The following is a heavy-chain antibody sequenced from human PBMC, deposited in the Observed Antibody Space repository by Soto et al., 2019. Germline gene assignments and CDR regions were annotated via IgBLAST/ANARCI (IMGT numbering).Heavy chain of an antibody. J-gene: IGHJ4*02. D-gene: IGHD3-10*01. CDR2: INYNGNT. CDR1: SGDITNNL. V-gene: IGHV4-59*13. Sequence: TDTLARTCIVFSGDITNNLWSSIGQPPGKGTEWLGYINYNGNTNYNPSLKNRATMSIDTSKREFSLKLRYVTATDTAVYFCARVGDGIEVPGRIQYFDHWGQG. CDR3: ARVGDGIEVPGRIQYFDH.